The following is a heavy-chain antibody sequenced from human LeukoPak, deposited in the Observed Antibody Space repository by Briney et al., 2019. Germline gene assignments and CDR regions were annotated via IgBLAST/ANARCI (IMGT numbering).Heavy chain of an antibody. J-gene: IGHJ4*02. Sequence: SETLSLTCTVYGGSISSYYWSWIRQPPGKGLEWIGYIYYSGSTNYNPSLKSRVTISVDTSKNQFSLKLSSVTAADTAVYYCARARDGYNSGPYYFDYWGQGTLVTVSS. D-gene: IGHD5-24*01. V-gene: IGHV4-59*01. CDR2: IYYSGST. CDR3: ARARDGYNSGPYYFDY. CDR1: GGSISSYY.